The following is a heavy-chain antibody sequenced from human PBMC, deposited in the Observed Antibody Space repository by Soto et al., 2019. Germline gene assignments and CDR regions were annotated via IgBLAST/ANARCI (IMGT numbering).Heavy chain of an antibody. CDR3: ARAGSSGGWRTFDY. Sequence: EVQLVESGGGLVQPGASLRLYCAASGFTFSDHYMDWVRQAPGKGLEWVGRTRNKANSYTTEYAASVKGRFTISRDDSKNSLYVQMNSLKTEDTAVYYGARAGSSGGWRTFDYWGQGTLVTVSS. CDR1: GFTFSDHY. J-gene: IGHJ4*02. D-gene: IGHD6-19*01. CDR2: TRNKANSYTT. V-gene: IGHV3-72*01.